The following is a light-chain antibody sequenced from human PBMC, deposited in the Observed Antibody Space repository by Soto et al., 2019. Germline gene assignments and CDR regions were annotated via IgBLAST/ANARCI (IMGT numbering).Light chain of an antibody. Sequence: EIVLTQSPGPLSLSPGERATLSCRASQSVSSTYLAWYQQKPGQAPRLLIYRTSTRATGIPDRFSGSGSGTDFTLTISRLEPEDFAVYYCQQFGSSVTFGQGTQLDIK. V-gene: IGKV3-20*01. CDR3: QQFGSSVT. CDR1: QSVSSTY. CDR2: RTS. J-gene: IGKJ5*01.